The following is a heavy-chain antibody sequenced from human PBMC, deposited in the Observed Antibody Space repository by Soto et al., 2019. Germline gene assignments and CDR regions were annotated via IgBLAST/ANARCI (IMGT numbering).Heavy chain of an antibody. CDR2: IWYDGSNK. CDR1: GFTFSSYG. Sequence: GGSLRLSCAASGFTFSSYGMHWVRQAPGKGLEWVAVIWYDGSNKYYADSVKGRFTISRDNSKNTLYLQMNSLRAEDTAVYYCARDRVIFGVVINYYYYGMDVWGQGTTVTVSS. D-gene: IGHD3-3*01. J-gene: IGHJ6*02. CDR3: ARDRVIFGVVINYYYYGMDV. V-gene: IGHV3-33*01.